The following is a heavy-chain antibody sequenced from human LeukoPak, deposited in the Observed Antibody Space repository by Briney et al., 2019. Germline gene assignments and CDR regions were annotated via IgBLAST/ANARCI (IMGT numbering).Heavy chain of an antibody. J-gene: IGHJ4*02. D-gene: IGHD2-8*01. V-gene: IGHV3-53*01. Sequence: GGSLRLSCAASGFTVSTYYMTWVRQAPGKGLECVSVIYSGGSTYYADSVKGRFTVSRDNSKNTLYLQMNSLRAEDTAMYYCARGLGYCTSTTFLLPFDYWGQGTLVTVSS. CDR3: ARGLGYCTSTTFLLPFDY. CDR2: IYSGGST. CDR1: GFTVSTYY.